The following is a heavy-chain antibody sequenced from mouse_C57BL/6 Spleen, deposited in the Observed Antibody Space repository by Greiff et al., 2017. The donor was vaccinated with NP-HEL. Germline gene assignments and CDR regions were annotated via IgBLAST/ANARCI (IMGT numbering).Heavy chain of an antibody. D-gene: IGHD2-4*01. CDR2: IYPGSGNT. CDR1: GYSFTSYY. CDR3: ASYYDYWYFDV. V-gene: IGHV1-66*01. J-gene: IGHJ1*03. Sequence: VQVVESGPELVKPGASVKISCKASGYSFTSYYIHWVKQRPGQGLEWIGWIYPGSGNTKYNEKFKGKATLTADTSSSTAYMQLSSLTSEDSAVYYCASYYDYWYFDVWGTGTTVTVSS.